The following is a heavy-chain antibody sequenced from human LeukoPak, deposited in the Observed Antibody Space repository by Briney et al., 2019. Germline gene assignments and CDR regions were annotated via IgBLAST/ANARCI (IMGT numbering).Heavy chain of an antibody. Sequence: TPSETLSLTCTVSGGSISSGGYYWSWIRQHPGKGLEWIGYIYYSGSTYYNPSLKSRVTISVDTSKNQFSLKLSSVTAADTAVYYCARATQWELLVDYWGQGTLVTVSS. CDR1: GGSISSGGYY. D-gene: IGHD1-26*01. J-gene: IGHJ4*02. V-gene: IGHV4-31*03. CDR2: IYYSGST. CDR3: ARATQWELLVDY.